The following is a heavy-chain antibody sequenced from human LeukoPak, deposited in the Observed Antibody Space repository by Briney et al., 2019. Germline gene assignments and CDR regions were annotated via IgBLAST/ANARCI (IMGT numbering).Heavy chain of an antibody. D-gene: IGHD1-1*01. CDR2: ISHTGLT. V-gene: IGHV4-34*01. CDR3: ARVPDITARPCDT. CDR1: GGSFSGYY. Sequence: PSETLSLTCAVYGGSFSGYYWTLIRQTPGKGLEGIGEISHTGLTGSNPSLKSRVTIFVDSSKKQFSLRMTSVTAADTGVYYCARVPDITARPCDTWGPGTLVTVSS. J-gene: IGHJ5*02.